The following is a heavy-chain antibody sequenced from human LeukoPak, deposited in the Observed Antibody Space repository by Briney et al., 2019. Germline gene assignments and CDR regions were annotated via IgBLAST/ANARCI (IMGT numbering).Heavy chain of an antibody. J-gene: IGHJ4*02. D-gene: IGHD3-16*02. Sequence: SETLSLTCTVSGGSISSYYWSWIRQPPGKGLEWIGYIYYSGSTNYNPSLKSRVTISVDTSKNQFSLKLGSVTAADTAVYYCASSMITFGGVIVYFDYWGQGTLVTVSS. CDR2: IYYSGST. V-gene: IGHV4-59*08. CDR1: GGSISSYY. CDR3: ASSMITFGGVIVYFDY.